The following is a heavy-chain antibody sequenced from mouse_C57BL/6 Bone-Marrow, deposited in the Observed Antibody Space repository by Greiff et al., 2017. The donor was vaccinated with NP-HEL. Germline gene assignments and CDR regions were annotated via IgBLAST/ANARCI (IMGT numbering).Heavy chain of an antibody. D-gene: IGHD2-4*01. Sequence: VQLQQPGAELVKPGASVKMSCKASGYTFTSYWITWVKQRPGQGLEWIGDIYPGSGSTNYNEKFKSKATLTVDTSSSTAYMQLSSLTSEDSAVYYCARWKGLRGGAWFAYWGQGTLVTVSA. J-gene: IGHJ3*01. V-gene: IGHV1-55*01. CDR2: IYPGSGST. CDR1: GYTFTSYW. CDR3: ARWKGLRGGAWFAY.